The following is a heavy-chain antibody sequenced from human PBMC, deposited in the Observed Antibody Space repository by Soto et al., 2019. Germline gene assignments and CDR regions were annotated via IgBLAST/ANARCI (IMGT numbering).Heavy chain of an antibody. V-gene: IGHV3-23*01. J-gene: IGHJ4*02. Sequence: PGGSLRLSCAASGFTFGNYAMSWVRLAPGKGLEWVSAIVGSGGTTFYADSVKGRFTISRDNSKNTLYLQMNSLRAEDTAVYYCAKDRLAGNFDYWGQGTQVTVSS. CDR3: AKDRLAGNFDY. CDR2: IVGSGGTT. CDR1: GFTFGNYA.